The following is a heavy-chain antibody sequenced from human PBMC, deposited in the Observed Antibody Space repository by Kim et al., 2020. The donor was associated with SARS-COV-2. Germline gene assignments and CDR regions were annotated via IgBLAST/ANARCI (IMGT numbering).Heavy chain of an antibody. D-gene: IGHD2-15*01. J-gene: IGHJ5*02. Sequence: GESLKISCKGSGYSFTSYWIGWVRQMPGKGLEWMGIIYPGDSDTRYSPSFQGQVTISADKSISTAYLQWSSLKASDTAMYYCARCPSGRSSGGSCYSGYGFDPWGQGTLVTVSS. CDR3: ARCPSGRSSGGSCYSGYGFDP. CDR2: IYPGDSDT. CDR1: GYSFTSYW. V-gene: IGHV5-51*01.